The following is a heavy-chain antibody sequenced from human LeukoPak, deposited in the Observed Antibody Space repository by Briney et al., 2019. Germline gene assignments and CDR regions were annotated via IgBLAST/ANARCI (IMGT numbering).Heavy chain of an antibody. CDR3: TTHLDYGDYSFDY. V-gene: IGHV3-15*01. CDR1: GFTFSNAW. CDR2: IKSKSDGGTT. Sequence: GGSLRLSCAASGFTFSNAWMSWVRQAPGKGLEWVGRIKSKSDGGTTDYAAPMKGRFTISRDDSKNTLYLQMNSLKTADTAVYYCTTHLDYGDYSFDYWGQGTLVTVSS. D-gene: IGHD4-17*01. J-gene: IGHJ4*02.